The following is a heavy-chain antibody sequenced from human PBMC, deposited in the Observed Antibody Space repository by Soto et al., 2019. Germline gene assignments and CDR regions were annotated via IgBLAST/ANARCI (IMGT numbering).Heavy chain of an antibody. Sequence: EVQLLESGGGLVQPGGSLRLSCAASGFTFSRYAMSCVRQAPGKGLEWVSGISGSGGSTYYADSVKGRFTISRDNSKNTLYLQTNSLRAEYTAVYYCAKERGYNYGYDAMDVCGQVTTVTVSS. D-gene: IGHD5-18*01. J-gene: IGHJ6*02. CDR2: ISGSGGST. CDR1: GFTFSRYA. CDR3: AKERGYNYGYDAMDV. V-gene: IGHV3-23*01.